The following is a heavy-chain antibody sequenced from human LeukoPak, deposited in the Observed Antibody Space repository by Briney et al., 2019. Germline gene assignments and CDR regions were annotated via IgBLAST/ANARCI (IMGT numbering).Heavy chain of an antibody. V-gene: IGHV3-30*02. D-gene: IGHD5/OR15-5a*01. CDR2: LQFDGSNK. CDR1: GFTFSDYG. J-gene: IGHJ4*02. Sequence: GGSLRLSCAASGFTFSDYGMHWVRQAQGKGLEWVAFLQFDGSNKNYGDSVKGRFTISRDNSKHTLYLQMNNLRSEDTAVYYCAKDRGSSVYVEHLDYWGQGTLVSVSS. CDR3: AKDRGSSVYVEHLDY.